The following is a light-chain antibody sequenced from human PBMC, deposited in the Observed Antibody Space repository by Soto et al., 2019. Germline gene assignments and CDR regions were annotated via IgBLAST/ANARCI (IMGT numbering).Light chain of an antibody. CDR2: AAS. Sequence: DIQMTQAPSSVSASVGDRVTITCRASQGISNWLAWYQQKPGEAPKLLIYAASTLQSGVPSRFSGSGSGTEFTLTISSLQPEDFATYFCQQADSFPHTFGQGTKVDIK. V-gene: IGKV1-12*01. CDR3: QQADSFPHT. J-gene: IGKJ2*01. CDR1: QGISNW.